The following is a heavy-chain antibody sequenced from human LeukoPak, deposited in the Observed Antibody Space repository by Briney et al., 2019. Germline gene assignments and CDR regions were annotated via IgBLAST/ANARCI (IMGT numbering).Heavy chain of an antibody. Sequence: GGSLRLSCAASGFTFSSYAMSWVRQAPGKGLEWVSAISGSGGSTYYADSVKGRFTISRDNCKNTLYLQMNSLRAEDTAVYYCARGGRGRPNNWFDPWGQGTLVTVSS. J-gene: IGHJ5*02. CDR3: ARGGRGRPNNWFDP. CDR2: ISGSGGST. V-gene: IGHV3-23*01. CDR1: GFTFSSYA. D-gene: IGHD2-15*01.